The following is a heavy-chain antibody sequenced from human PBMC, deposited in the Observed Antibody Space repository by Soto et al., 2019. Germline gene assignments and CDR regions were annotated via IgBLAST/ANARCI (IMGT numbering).Heavy chain of an antibody. CDR2: IYYSGST. J-gene: IGHJ6*03. D-gene: IGHD2-2*01. Sequence: SETLSLTCTVSGGSFSSYYWTWIRQSPGMGLEWIGYIYYSGSTDYNPSLRGRLAISIDTSKNQFSLRLNSMTAADTAVYYCAGRDCSGTNCYYLDYYYMDVWGKGTTVT. V-gene: IGHV4-59*08. CDR3: AGRDCSGTNCYYLDYYYMDV. CDR1: GGSFSSYY.